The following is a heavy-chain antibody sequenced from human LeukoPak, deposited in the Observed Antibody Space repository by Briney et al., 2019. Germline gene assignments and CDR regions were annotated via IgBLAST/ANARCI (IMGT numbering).Heavy chain of an antibody. D-gene: IGHD5-12*01. CDR2: LSQSGNS. CDR3: ARHMRSGRVLELDY. J-gene: IGHJ4*02. V-gene: IGHV4-59*08. CDR1: GGSIDNYY. Sequence: SETLSLTCTVSGGSIDNYYLSWIRQPPGKGLEWIGYLSQSGNSNYNPSLKSRVTMSLDTSKNQFYLMVISVTAADTAVYYCARHMRSGRVLELDYWGQGIPVIVSS.